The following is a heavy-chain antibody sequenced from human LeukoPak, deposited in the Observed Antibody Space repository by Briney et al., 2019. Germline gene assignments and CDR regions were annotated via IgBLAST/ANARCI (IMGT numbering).Heavy chain of an antibody. D-gene: IGHD2-15*01. J-gene: IGHJ4*02. CDR1: GGSISSYY. CDR3: ARQPSCSGGSCYSSGSGSYDY. V-gene: IGHV4-59*08. CDR2: IYYSGST. Sequence: SETLSLTCTVSGGSISSYYWSWIRQPPGKGLEWIGYIYYSGSTNYNPSLKRRVTISVDTSKNQFSLKLSSVTAADTAVYYCARQPSCSGGSCYSSGSGSYDYWGQGTLVTVSS.